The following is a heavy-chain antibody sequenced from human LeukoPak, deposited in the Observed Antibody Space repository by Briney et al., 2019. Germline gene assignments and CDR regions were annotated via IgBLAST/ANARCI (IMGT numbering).Heavy chain of an antibody. Sequence: GGSLRLSCAASGFTFSSYAMHWVRQAPGKGLEWVAVISYDGSNKYYADSVKGRFTISRDNSKNTLYLQMNSLRAEDTAVYYCARVLFSGHGGPYYYGMDVWGQGTTVTVSS. CDR2: ISYDGSNK. J-gene: IGHJ6*02. CDR1: GFTFSSYA. D-gene: IGHD5-12*01. CDR3: ARVLFSGHGGPYYYGMDV. V-gene: IGHV3-30-3*01.